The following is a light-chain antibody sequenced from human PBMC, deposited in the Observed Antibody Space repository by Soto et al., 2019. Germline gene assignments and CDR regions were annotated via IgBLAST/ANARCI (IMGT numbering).Light chain of an antibody. CDR1: QSISAW. J-gene: IGKJ1*01. Sequence: DIQMTQSPSTLSASVGDRVTITCRASQSISAWLAWYQQKPGEAPTLLIYDASSLESGVPSRFSGGGSETEFTLTISSLEPDDVASYYCQHYHDSPWTFGQGTKVEIK. CDR2: DAS. V-gene: IGKV1-5*01. CDR3: QHYHDSPWT.